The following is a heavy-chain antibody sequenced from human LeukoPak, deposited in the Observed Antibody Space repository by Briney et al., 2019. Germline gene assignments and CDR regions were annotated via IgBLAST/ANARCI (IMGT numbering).Heavy chain of an antibody. CDR2: IIPILGIA. CDR3: ARDIGYGMDV. J-gene: IGHJ6*02. V-gene: IGHV1-69*04. CDR1: GGTFSSYA. D-gene: IGHD1-26*01. Sequence: GSSVKVSCKASGGTFSSYAISWVRQAPGQGPEWMGRIIPILGIANYAQKFQGRVTITADKSTSTAYMELSSLRSEDTAVYYCARDIGYGMDVWGQGTTVTVSS.